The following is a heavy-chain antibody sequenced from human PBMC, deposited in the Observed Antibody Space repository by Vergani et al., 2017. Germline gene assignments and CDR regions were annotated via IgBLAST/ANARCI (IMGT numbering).Heavy chain of an antibody. J-gene: IGHJ3*02. Sequence: QVQLVQSGAEVKKPGASVKVSCKAPGYTFTSYYMHWVRQAPGQGLEWMGIINPSGGSTSYAQKFQGRVTMTRDTSTGTVYMGLSSLGSEDTAVYYCARDSPLTGTTGSGAFDIWGQGTMVTVSS. CDR1: GYTFTSYY. D-gene: IGHD1-20*01. CDR2: INPSGGST. CDR3: ARDSPLTGTTGSGAFDI. V-gene: IGHV1-46*01.